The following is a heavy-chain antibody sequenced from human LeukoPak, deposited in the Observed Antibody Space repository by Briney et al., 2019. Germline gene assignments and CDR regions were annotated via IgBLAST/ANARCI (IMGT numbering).Heavy chain of an antibody. J-gene: IGHJ6*03. CDR2: IYHSGST. Sequence: SETLSLTCAVYGGSFSGYYWGWIRQPPGKGLEWIGSIYHSGSTYYNPSLKSRVTISVDTSKNQFSLKLSSVTAADTAVYYCASVPSWPYYYMDVWGKGTTVTVSS. D-gene: IGHD5-12*01. CDR1: GGSFSGYY. V-gene: IGHV4-38-2*01. CDR3: ASVPSWPYYYMDV.